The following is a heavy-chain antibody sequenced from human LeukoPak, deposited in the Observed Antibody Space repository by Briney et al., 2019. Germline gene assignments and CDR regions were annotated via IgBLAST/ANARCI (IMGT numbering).Heavy chain of an antibody. CDR1: GGSISDYY. Sequence: SETLSLTCTVSGGSISDYYWSWVRQPAGKGLEWIGRIHISGTTYYNPSLKSRFTMSIDTSKNQFSLKLSSVTAADTAVYYCATYSITGARAEYSLHWGQGTLVTVSS. CDR2: IHISGTT. V-gene: IGHV4-4*07. CDR3: ATYSITGARAEYSLH. J-gene: IGHJ1*01. D-gene: IGHD2/OR15-2a*01.